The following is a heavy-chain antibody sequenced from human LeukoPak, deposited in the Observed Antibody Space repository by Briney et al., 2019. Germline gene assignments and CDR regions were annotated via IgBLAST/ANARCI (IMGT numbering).Heavy chain of an antibody. J-gene: IGHJ3*01. D-gene: IGHD6-13*01. Sequence: ASVKVSCKVSGYTLTELSMHWVRQAPGKGLEWMGGFDPEDGETIYAQKFQGRVTMTEDTSTDTVYMELSSLRSEDTAVYYCATGFSVQHLVLISSGGRFGAFDVWGQGTMVTVSS. CDR2: FDPEDGET. CDR1: GYTLTELS. V-gene: IGHV1-24*01. CDR3: ATGFSVQHLVLISSGGRFGAFDV.